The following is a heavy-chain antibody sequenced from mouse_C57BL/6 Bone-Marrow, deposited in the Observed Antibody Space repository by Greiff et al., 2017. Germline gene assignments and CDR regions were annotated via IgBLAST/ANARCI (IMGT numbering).Heavy chain of an antibody. J-gene: IGHJ1*03. Sequence: VQLQQSGAELVRPGASVKLSCTASGFNIKDDYMHWVKQRPEQGLEWIGWIDPENGDTEYASKFQGKATIAADTSSNTAYLQLSSLPSEDTAFHYCTTDDYESYWYFDVWGTGTTVTVSS. CDR1: GFNIKDDY. CDR3: TTDDYESYWYFDV. V-gene: IGHV14-4*01. D-gene: IGHD2-4*01. CDR2: IDPENGDT.